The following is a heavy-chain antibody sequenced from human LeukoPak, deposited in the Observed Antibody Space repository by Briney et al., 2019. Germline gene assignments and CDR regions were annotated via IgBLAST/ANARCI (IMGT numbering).Heavy chain of an antibody. D-gene: IGHD3-10*01. V-gene: IGHV6-1*01. CDR3: AREGITMVRGVIRYFDY. CDR2: TYYRSKWYN. CDR1: GDSVSGNSPA. J-gene: IGHJ4*02. Sequence: SQTLSLTCAISGDSVSGNSPAWNWIRQSPSRGLEWLGRTYYRSKWYNYYAVSVKSRITINPDTSKNQFSLQLNSVTPEDTAVYYCAREGITMVRGVIRYFDYWGQGTLVTVSS.